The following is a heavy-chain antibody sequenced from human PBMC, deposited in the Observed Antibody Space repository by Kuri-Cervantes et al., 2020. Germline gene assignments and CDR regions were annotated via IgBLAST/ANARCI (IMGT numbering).Heavy chain of an antibody. CDR2: IYSGGST. V-gene: IGHV3-53*01. J-gene: IGHJ5*02. D-gene: IGHD3-10*01. Sequence: GGSLRLSCAASGFTVSSNYMSWVRQAPGKGLEWVSVIYSGGSTYYADSVKGRFTISRDNSKNTLYLQMNSLRAEDTAVYYCARTALLWFRELLSGWFDPWGQGTLVTVSS. CDR1: GFTVSSNY. CDR3: ARTALLWFRELLSGWFDP.